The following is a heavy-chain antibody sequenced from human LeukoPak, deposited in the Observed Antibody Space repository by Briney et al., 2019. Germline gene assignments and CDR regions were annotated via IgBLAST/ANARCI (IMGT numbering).Heavy chain of an antibody. V-gene: IGHV4-4*02. J-gene: IGHJ4*02. CDR3: ASRNYYDSRYADY. CDR1: GGSISSSNW. CDR2: IYHSGST. Sequence: PSETLSLTCAVSGGSISSSNWWSWVRQPPGKGLEWIGEIYHSGSTNYNPSLKSRVTISVDKSKNQFSLKLSSVTAADTAVYYCASRNYYDSRYADYWGQGTLVTVSS. D-gene: IGHD3-22*01.